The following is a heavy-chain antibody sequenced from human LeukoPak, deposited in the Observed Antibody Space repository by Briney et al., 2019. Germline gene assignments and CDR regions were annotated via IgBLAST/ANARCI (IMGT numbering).Heavy chain of an antibody. Sequence: PSETLSLTCTVSGGSISSRPYYWGWVRQPPGQGLEWIGSISYSGSIHYNPSLKSRVTISVDTSRNHFSLRLSSVTAADTAVYYCATLEIGDYYLDYWGQGTLVTVSS. V-gene: IGHV4-39*01. CDR1: GGSISSRPYY. CDR2: ISYSGSI. J-gene: IGHJ4*02. D-gene: IGHD3-16*01. CDR3: ATLEIGDYYLDY.